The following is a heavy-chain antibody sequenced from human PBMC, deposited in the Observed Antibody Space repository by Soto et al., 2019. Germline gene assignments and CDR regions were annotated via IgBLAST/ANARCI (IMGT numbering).Heavy chain of an antibody. CDR1: GFTFRSYG. J-gene: IGHJ4*02. V-gene: IGHV3-30*03. Sequence: GGSLRLSCAASGFTFRSYGMHWVRQAPGKGLEWLAVISYDGSNTYYADSVKGRLTISRDNSKNTLYLQMNSPRAEDTAVYYCVRAADSASDYVSFDYWGQGTLVTVSS. CDR2: ISYDGSNT. CDR3: VRAADSASDYVSFDY. D-gene: IGHD3-16*01.